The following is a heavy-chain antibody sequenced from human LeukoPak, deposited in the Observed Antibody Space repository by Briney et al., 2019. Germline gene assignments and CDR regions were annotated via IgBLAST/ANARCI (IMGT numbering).Heavy chain of an antibody. J-gene: IGHJ4*02. CDR2: IYYSGST. CDR1: GGSISSYY. V-gene: IGHV4-59*12. CDR3: ARSDAGYFDY. Sequence: SETLSLTCTVSGGSISSYYWSWIRQPPGKGLEWIGYIYYSGSTNYNPSLKSRVTISVDTSKNQFSLKLSSVTPEDTAVYYCARSDAGYFDYWGQGTLVTVSS.